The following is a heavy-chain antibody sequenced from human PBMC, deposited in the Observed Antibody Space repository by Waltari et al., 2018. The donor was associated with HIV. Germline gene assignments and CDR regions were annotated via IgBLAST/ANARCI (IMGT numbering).Heavy chain of an antibody. Sequence: EGQLVESGGGLVQPGGSLRLTCAASGFTFRSYGMSWVRQAPGKGLEWVANIKQDGSEKYYVDSVKGRFTISRDNAKNSLYLQMNSLRAEDTAVYFCARRRGSYCLDYWGQGTLVTVSS. CDR1: GFTFRSYG. CDR2: IKQDGSEK. CDR3: ARRRGSYCLDY. V-gene: IGHV3-7*01. J-gene: IGHJ4*02. D-gene: IGHD1-26*01.